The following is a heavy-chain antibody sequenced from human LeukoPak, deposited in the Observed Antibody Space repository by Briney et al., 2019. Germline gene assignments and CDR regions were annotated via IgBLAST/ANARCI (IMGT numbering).Heavy chain of an antibody. CDR2: INHSGST. V-gene: IGHV4-34*01. CDR3: ARHGRDGSSCFHVY. D-gene: IGHD5-24*01. Sequence: PSETLSLTCAVYGGSFSGYYWSWIRQPPGKGLEWIGEINHSGSTNNNPSLKSRVTISVDTSKNQFSLKLSSVTAADTAVYYCARHGRDGSSCFHVYWGEGTLVTVSS. J-gene: IGHJ4*02. CDR1: GGSFSGYY.